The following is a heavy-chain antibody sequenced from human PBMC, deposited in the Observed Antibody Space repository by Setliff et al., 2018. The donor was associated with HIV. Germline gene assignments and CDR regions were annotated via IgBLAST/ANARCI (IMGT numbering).Heavy chain of an antibody. V-gene: IGHV4-39*01. J-gene: IGHJ5*02. CDR1: GGSISNSSYF. CDR2: IYYSGNT. D-gene: IGHD4-4*01. CDR3: ARGRMATVLIRNWIDP. Sequence: SETLSLTCTVSGGSISNSSYFWGWIRQPPGKGLEWMGTIYYSGNTFYNPSLKGRVTINVDTSNNQISLKVRSVTAADTAMYYCARGRMATVLIRNWIDPWGQGSLVTVSS.